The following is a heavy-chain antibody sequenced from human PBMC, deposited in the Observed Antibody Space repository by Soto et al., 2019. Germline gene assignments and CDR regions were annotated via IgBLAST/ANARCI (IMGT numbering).Heavy chain of an antibody. J-gene: IGHJ5*02. Sequence: SETLSLTCTVSGDSISSGDYYWSWIRQPPGKGLEWIGYIYYSGSTYYNPSLKSRVTISVDTSKNQFSLRLSSVTAADTAVYYCARNGDCTRPGCIVGWFDPWGPGTLVTVSS. CDR3: ARNGDCTRPGCIVGWFDP. V-gene: IGHV4-30-4*02. CDR2: IYYSGST. D-gene: IGHD2-8*01. CDR1: GDSISSGDYY.